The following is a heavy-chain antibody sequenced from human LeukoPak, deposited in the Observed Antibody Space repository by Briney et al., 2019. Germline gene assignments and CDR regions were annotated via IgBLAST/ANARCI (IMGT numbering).Heavy chain of an antibody. V-gene: IGHV3-21*01. CDR3: ARAPAYSSVYTEYFQH. J-gene: IGHJ1*01. CDR2: ISSSSSYI. CDR1: GFTFSSYS. Sequence: GGSLRLSCAASGFTFSSYSMNWVRQAPGKGLEWVSSISSSSSYIYYADSVKGRFTISRDNAKNSLYLQMNSLRAEDTAVYYCARAPAYSSVYTEYFQHWGQGTLVAVSS. D-gene: IGHD6-19*01.